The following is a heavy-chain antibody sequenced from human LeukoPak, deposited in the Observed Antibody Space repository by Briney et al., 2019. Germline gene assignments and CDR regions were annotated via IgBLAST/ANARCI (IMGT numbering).Heavy chain of an antibody. Sequence: PGGSLRLSCAASGFTFSDFSMNWVRQAPGKGLEWLSYISSSGGTIWYADSVKGRFTSSRDNAKNSLYLQMSSLRAEDTAVYYCARFDYADYLAFDYWGQGTLVTVSS. CDR2: ISSSGGTI. V-gene: IGHV3-48*01. CDR3: ARFDYADYLAFDY. CDR1: GFTFSDFS. D-gene: IGHD4-17*01. J-gene: IGHJ4*02.